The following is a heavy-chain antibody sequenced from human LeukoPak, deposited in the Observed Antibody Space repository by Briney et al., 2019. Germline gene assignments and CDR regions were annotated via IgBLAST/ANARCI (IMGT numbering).Heavy chain of an antibody. D-gene: IGHD5-12*01. CDR2: IYYSGST. CDR1: GGSISSGGYY. V-gene: IGHV4-31*03. CDR3: ARDRLRGHFDY. Sequence: LQTLSLTCTVSGGSISSGGYYWSWIRQHPGKGLEWIGYIYYSGSTYYNPSLKSRVTISVDTSKNQFSLKLSSVTAADTAVYYCARDRLRGHFDYWGQGTLVTVSS. J-gene: IGHJ4*02.